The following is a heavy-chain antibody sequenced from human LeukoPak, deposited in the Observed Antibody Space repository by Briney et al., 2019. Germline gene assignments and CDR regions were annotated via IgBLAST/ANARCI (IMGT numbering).Heavy chain of an antibody. J-gene: IGHJ4*02. CDR2: ISGSGGST. Sequence: GGSLRLSCAASGFTFSSYAMSWVRQAPGKGQEWVSAISGSGGSTYYADSVKGRFTISRDNSKNTLYLQMNSLRAEDTAVYYCAKKSRGTYNWNDWGQGTLVTVSS. D-gene: IGHD1-1*01. V-gene: IGHV3-23*01. CDR3: AKKSRGTYNWND. CDR1: GFTFSSYA.